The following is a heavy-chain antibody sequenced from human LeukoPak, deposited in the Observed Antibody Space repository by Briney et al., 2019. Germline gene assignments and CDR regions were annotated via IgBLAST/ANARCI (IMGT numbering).Heavy chain of an antibody. D-gene: IGHD6-13*01. Sequence: GGSLRLSCAASGFTFSSYAMHWVRQAPGKGLEWVAVISYDGSNKYYADSVKGRFTTSRDNSKNTLYLQMNSLRAEDTAVYYCARDVAAAGLYFDYWGQGTLVTVSS. V-gene: IGHV3-30-3*01. CDR2: ISYDGSNK. CDR1: GFTFSSYA. CDR3: ARDVAAAGLYFDY. J-gene: IGHJ4*02.